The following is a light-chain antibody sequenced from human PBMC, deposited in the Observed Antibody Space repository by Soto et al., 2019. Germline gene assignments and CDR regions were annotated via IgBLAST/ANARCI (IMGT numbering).Light chain of an antibody. CDR1: LSVSS. Sequence: EIVMTQSPATLSVSPGDTATLSCRASLSVSSIAWYQQKPGQAPTFLIYGASSRATGIPARFSGSGSGTEFTLTISSLQSEDFAVYYCQQYSNRPYTFGQGTKVEIK. V-gene: IGKV3-15*01. J-gene: IGKJ2*01. CDR2: GAS. CDR3: QQYSNRPYT.